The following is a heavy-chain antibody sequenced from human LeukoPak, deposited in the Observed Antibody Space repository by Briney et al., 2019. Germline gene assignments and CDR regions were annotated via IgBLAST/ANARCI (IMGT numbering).Heavy chain of an antibody. J-gene: IGHJ4*02. CDR1: GYTFTGYY. V-gene: IGHV1-2*02. CDR3: ARSTWDSSSGYYPDY. D-gene: IGHD3-22*01. CDR2: INPNSGGT. Sequence: ASVKVSCKASGYTFTGYYMHWVRQAPGQGLEWMGWINPNSGGTKYAQKFQGRVTLTRDTSISTAYMELNRLRSDDTAVYYCARSTWDSSSGYYPDYWGQGTLVTVPS.